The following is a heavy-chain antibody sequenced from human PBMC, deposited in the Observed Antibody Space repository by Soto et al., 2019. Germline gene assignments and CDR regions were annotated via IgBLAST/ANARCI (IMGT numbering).Heavy chain of an antibody. J-gene: IGHJ3*02. V-gene: IGHV4-59*08. CDR1: GGSISSYY. CDR3: ARLDKAAAGPTPNAFDI. D-gene: IGHD6-13*01. Sequence: PSETLSLTCTVSGGSISSYYWSWIRQPPGKGLEWIGYIYYSGSTNYNPSLKSRVTISVDTSKNQFSLKLSSVTAADTAVYYCARLDKAAAGPTPNAFDIWGQGTMVTV. CDR2: IYYSGST.